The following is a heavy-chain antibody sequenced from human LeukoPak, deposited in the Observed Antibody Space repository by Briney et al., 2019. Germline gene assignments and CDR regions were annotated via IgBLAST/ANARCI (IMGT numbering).Heavy chain of an antibody. V-gene: IGHV3-74*03. CDR3: VGGAPLDY. Sequence: GGSLRLSCAASGFNFNSYWMNWVRQDAGRGLVWLSRISSDGSTTQYADSVRGRFTISRDNAKNTLDLQMNSLRADDTAVYYCVGGAPLDYWGRGTLVTVSS. CDR2: ISSDGSTT. CDR1: GFNFNSYW. J-gene: IGHJ4*02.